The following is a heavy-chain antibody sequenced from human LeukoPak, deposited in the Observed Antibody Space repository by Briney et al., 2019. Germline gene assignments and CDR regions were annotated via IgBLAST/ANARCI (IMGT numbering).Heavy chain of an antibody. CDR2: MNPNSGNT. Sequence: ASVKASCKASRYTFTSYDINWVRQATGQGLEWMGWMNPNSGNTGFAQKFQGRVTMTRNTSISTAYMELSSLRSEDTAVYYCARTKSSSYYSYYSMDVWGKGTTVTVSS. D-gene: IGHD6-6*01. CDR1: RYTFTSYD. CDR3: ARTKSSSYYSYYSMDV. V-gene: IGHV1-8*01. J-gene: IGHJ6*03.